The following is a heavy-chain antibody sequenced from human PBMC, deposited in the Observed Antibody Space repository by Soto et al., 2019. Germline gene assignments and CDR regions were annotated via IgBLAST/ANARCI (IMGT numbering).Heavy chain of an antibody. Sequence: ASVKVSCKASGYTFTSYGISWVRLAPGQGLEWMGWISAYNGNTNYAQKLQGRVTMTTDTSTSTAYMELRSLRSDDTAVYYCARVFVVVPAAARDFDYWGQGTLVTVSS. CDR3: ARVFVVVPAAARDFDY. CDR2: ISAYNGNT. CDR1: GYTFTSYG. V-gene: IGHV1-18*04. D-gene: IGHD2-2*01. J-gene: IGHJ4*02.